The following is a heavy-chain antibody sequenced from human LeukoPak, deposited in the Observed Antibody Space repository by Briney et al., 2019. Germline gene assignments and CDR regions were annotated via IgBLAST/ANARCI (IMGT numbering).Heavy chain of an antibody. D-gene: IGHD1-26*01. Sequence: GGSLRLSCAVSGFTFSGYAMSWVRQAPGKGLEWVSAISGSGGSTHYADSVKGRFTISRDNAKNSLYLQMNSLRAEDTAVYYCARDVIGSGSYSYYWGQGTLVTVSS. J-gene: IGHJ4*02. V-gene: IGHV3-23*01. CDR2: ISGSGGST. CDR1: GFTFSGYA. CDR3: ARDVIGSGSYSYY.